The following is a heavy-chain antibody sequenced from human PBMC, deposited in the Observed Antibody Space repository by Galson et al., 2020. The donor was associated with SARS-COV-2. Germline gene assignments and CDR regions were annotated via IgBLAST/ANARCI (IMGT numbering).Heavy chain of an antibody. V-gene: IGHV4-30-2*01. CDR1: GGSIISGRYS. CDR2: MYHTGHA. D-gene: IGHD3-10*01. Sequence: SETLSLTCVVSGGSIISGRYSCSWIRQPPGKSLEWIGYMYHTGHAYSNPSLKSRVTISVDRSKNQFSLTLRSVTAADTAMYYCASGEDAALSDACNIWGRGTMVTVSS. CDR3: ASGEDAALSDACNI. J-gene: IGHJ3*02.